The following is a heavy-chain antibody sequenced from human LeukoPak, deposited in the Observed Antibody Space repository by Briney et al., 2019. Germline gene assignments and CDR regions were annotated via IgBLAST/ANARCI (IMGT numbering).Heavy chain of an antibody. V-gene: IGHV1-8*03. D-gene: IGHD6-19*01. CDR3: AREGSGCDNNWFDP. CDR2: MNPNSGNT. Sequence: ASVKVSCKASGYTFTSYDINWVRQATGQGLEWMGWMNPNSGNTGYAQKFQGRVTITRNTSISTAYMELSSLRSEDTAVYYCAREGSGCDNNWFDPWGQGTLVTVSS. CDR1: GYTFTSYD. J-gene: IGHJ5*02.